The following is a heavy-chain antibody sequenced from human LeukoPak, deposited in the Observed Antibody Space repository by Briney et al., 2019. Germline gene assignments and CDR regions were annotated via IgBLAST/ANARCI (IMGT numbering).Heavy chain of an antibody. J-gene: IGHJ5*02. CDR1: GFTFSSYA. Sequence: GGSLRLSCAASGFTFSSYAMTWVRQAPGKGLEWVSSISSSSSYIYYADSVKGRFTISRDNAKNSLYLQMNSLRAEDTAVYYCAREESYRFDPWGQGTLVTVSS. V-gene: IGHV3-21*01. D-gene: IGHD1-26*01. CDR2: ISSSSSYI. CDR3: AREESYRFDP.